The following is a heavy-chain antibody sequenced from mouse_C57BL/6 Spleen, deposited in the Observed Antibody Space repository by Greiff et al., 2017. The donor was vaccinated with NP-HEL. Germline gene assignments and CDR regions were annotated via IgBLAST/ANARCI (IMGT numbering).Heavy chain of an antibody. CDR1: GFTFTDYY. CDR2: IRNKANGYTT. Sequence: EVKLMESGGGLVQPGGSLSLSCAASGFTFTDYYMSWVRQPPGKALEWLGFIRNKANGYTTEYSASVKGRFTITRDNSKSILYLQMNALRAEDSATYYCARDRTLHGAMDYWGQGTSVTVSS. V-gene: IGHV7-3*01. CDR3: ARDRTLHGAMDY. J-gene: IGHJ4*01. D-gene: IGHD1-2*01.